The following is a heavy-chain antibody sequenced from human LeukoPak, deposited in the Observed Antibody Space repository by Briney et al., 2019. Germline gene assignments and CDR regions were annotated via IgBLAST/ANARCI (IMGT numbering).Heavy chain of an antibody. J-gene: IGHJ4*02. CDR2: ISGSGDNT. Sequence: GGSLRLSCAASGFTFSTNAMAWVRQAPGKGLEWVSAISGSGDNTYYADSVKGRFTISRDNSKSTLYLQVNSLRAEDTAVYYCAKHGSGRYFDYWGQGTLVTVSS. D-gene: IGHD6-19*01. V-gene: IGHV3-23*01. CDR3: AKHGSGRYFDY. CDR1: GFTFSTNA.